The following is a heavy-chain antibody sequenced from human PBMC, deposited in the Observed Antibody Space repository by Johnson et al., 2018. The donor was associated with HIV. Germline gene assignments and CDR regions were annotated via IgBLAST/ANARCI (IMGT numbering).Heavy chain of an antibody. Sequence: QVQLVESGGGVVQPGRSLRLSCAASGFTFSSYAMDWVRQAPGKGLEWVAGISDDGGKKYHGDSVKGRFTISRDNSKNTLYLQMNSLRAEDTAVYYCARSTYCGGDCYSVAFDIWGQGTMVTVSS. CDR2: ISDDGGKK. J-gene: IGHJ3*02. D-gene: IGHD2-21*01. V-gene: IGHV3-30*03. CDR1: GFTFSSYA. CDR3: ARSTYCGGDCYSVAFDI.